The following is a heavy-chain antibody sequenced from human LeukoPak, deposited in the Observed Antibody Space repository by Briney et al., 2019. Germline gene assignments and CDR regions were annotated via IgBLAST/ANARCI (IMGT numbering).Heavy chain of an antibody. CDR1: GFTFSSYS. J-gene: IGHJ4*02. Sequence: GGSLRLSCAASGFTFSSYSMSWVRQAPGKGLEWVSSISSTGGTTYYADSVKGRFTISRDNSKNTLYLQMNSLRAEDTAVYYCAREWNVEMATITSVYFDYWGQGTLVTVSS. CDR3: AREWNVEMATITSVYFDY. D-gene: IGHD5-24*01. V-gene: IGHV3-23*01. CDR2: ISSTGGTT.